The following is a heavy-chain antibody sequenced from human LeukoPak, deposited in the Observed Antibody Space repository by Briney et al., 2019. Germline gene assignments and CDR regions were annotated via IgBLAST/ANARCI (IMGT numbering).Heavy chain of an antibody. CDR1: GGSISSYY. J-gene: IGHJ5*02. CDR2: IYYSGST. D-gene: IGHD6-19*01. V-gene: IGHV4-59*01. CDR3: AGEEIGYSSGGRGFDP. Sequence: SETLSLTCTVSGGSISSYYWSWIRQPPGKGLEWIGYIYYSGSTNYNPSLKSRVTISVDTSKNQFSLKLSSVTAADTAVYYCAGEEIGYSSGGRGFDPWGQGTLVTVSS.